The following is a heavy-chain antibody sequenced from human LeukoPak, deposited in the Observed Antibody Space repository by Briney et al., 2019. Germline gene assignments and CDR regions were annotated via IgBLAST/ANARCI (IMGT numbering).Heavy chain of an antibody. CDR1: GGSISSSSYY. D-gene: IGHD4-23*01. CDR3: ARDGGGRPPRDGGNLYYFDY. J-gene: IGHJ4*02. CDR2: IYYSGST. V-gene: IGHV4-39*07. Sequence: SETLSLTCTVSGGSISSSSYYWGWIRQPPGKGLEWIGSIYYSGSTYYNPSLKSRVTISVDTSKNQFSLKLSSVTAADTAVYYCARDGGGRPPRDGGNLYYFDYWGQGTLVTVSS.